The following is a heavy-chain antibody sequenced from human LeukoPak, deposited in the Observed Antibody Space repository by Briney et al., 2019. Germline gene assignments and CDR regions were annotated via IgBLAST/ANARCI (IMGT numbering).Heavy chain of an antibody. CDR3: ARDTYSGSSTLEHFQH. CDR1: GFTFSTNA. CDR2: ISYDGSNK. J-gene: IGHJ1*01. V-gene: IGHV3-30*04. D-gene: IGHD1-26*01. Sequence: GGSLRLSCLTSGFTFSTNAMSWVRQAPGKGLEWVAVISYDGSNKYYADSVKGRFTISRDNSKNTLYLQMNSLRAEDTAVYYCARDTYSGSSTLEHFQHWGQGTLVTVSS.